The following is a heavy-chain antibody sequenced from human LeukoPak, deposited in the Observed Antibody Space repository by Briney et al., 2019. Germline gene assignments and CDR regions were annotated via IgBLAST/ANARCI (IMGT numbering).Heavy chain of an antibody. CDR1: GYTFTGYY. J-gene: IGHJ4*02. CDR2: ISFYNGNT. V-gene: IGHV1-18*04. D-gene: IGHD4/OR15-4a*01. Sequence: GASVKVSCKASGYTFTGYYMHWVRQASGRGLEWMGWISFYNGNTKYAQKYQGRVTMTTDTSTSTAYMELRSLRSDDTAVYYCARGVSARWVDYWGQGTLVTVSS. CDR3: ARGVSARWVDY.